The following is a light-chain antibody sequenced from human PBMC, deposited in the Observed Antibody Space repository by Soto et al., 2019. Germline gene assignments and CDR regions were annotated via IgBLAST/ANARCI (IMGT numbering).Light chain of an antibody. CDR1: QSVGSN. V-gene: IGKV3-15*01. CDR2: AAS. CDR3: QQRSNWLT. Sequence: EMVMTQSPDTLSVSPGERATLSCRASQSVGSNLAWYQQKPGQAPRLLIYAASTRATGIPARFSGSGSGTEFTLTISSLQSGDFAVYYCQQRSNWLTFGGGTKVDIK. J-gene: IGKJ4*01.